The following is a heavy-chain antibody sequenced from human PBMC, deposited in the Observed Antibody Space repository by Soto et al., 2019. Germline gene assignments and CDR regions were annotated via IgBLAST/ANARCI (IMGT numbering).Heavy chain of an antibody. Sequence: PSETLSLTCTVSGGSIDIYYWSWIRQPPGKGLEWLGYIYYSGSTNYNPSLKSRGTISLDTSENKFSLNLRSVTAADTAVYYCARGVSSFDLWGQGTMVTVSS. CDR3: ARGVSSFDL. CDR2: IYYSGST. V-gene: IGHV4-59*01. D-gene: IGHD3-10*01. CDR1: GGSIDIYY. J-gene: IGHJ5*01.